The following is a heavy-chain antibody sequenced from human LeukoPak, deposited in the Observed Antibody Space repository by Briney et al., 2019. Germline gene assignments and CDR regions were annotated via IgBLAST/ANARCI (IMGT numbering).Heavy chain of an antibody. CDR3: TRLAPSSDIVVVPAATYLYGMDV. J-gene: IGHJ6*02. CDR1: GFTFSGSA. Sequence: GGSLRLSCAASGFTFSGSAMHWVRQASGKGLAWVGRIRSKANSYATAYAASVKGRFTISRDDSKNTAYLQMNSLKTEDTAVYYCTRLAPSSDIVVVPAATYLYGMDVWGQGTTVTVSS. V-gene: IGHV3-73*01. D-gene: IGHD2-2*01. CDR2: IRSKANSYAT.